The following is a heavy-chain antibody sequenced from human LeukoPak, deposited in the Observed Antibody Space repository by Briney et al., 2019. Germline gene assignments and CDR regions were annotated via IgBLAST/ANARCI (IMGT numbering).Heavy chain of an antibody. D-gene: IGHD2-2*01. CDR1: GGSFSGYY. CDR2: INHSGST. V-gene: IGHV4-34*01. J-gene: IGHJ5*02. Sequence: PSETLSLTCAVYGGSFSGYYWSWIRQPPGKGLEWIGEINHSGSTNYNPSLKSRVTISVDTSKNQFSLKLSSVTAADTAVYYCARASVKADIVVVPAVYNWFDPWSQGTLVTVSS. CDR3: ARASVKADIVVVPAVYNWFDP.